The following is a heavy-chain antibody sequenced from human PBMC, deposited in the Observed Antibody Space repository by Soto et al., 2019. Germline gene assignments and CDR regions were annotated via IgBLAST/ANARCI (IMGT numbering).Heavy chain of an antibody. D-gene: IGHD3-3*01. Sequence: PGGCLRLSCAASGVTFSSYGMHWVRQAPGKGLEWVAVIWYDGSNKYYADSVKGRFTISRDNSKNTLYLQMNSLRAEDTAVYYCAREYYDFWSGYYVSYYYYGMDVWGQGTTVTVSS. J-gene: IGHJ6*02. CDR2: IWYDGSNK. CDR1: GVTFSSYG. V-gene: IGHV3-33*01. CDR3: AREYYDFWSGYYVSYYYYGMDV.